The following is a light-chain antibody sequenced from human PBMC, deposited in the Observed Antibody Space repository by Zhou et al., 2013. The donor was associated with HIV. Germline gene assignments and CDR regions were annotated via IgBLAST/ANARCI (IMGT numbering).Light chain of an antibody. V-gene: IGKV1-9*01. CDR3: QQYGSSPRT. Sequence: DIQLTQSPSSLSASVGDRVTITCRASQGISSYLAWYQQKPGKAPKLLIYAASTLQSGVPSRFSGSGSGTDFTLTISRLEPEDFAVYSCQQYGSSPRTFGGGTKVEIK. CDR1: QGISSY. CDR2: AAS. J-gene: IGKJ4*01.